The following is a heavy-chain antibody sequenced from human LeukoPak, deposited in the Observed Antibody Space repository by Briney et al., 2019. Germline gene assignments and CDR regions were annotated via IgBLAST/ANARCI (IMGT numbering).Heavy chain of an antibody. J-gene: IGHJ4*02. Sequence: GGSLRLSCAASGFTFSSYSMTWVRQAPGKGLEWVSSISSSSSYIYYADSVKGRFTISRDNAKNSLYLQMNSLRAEDTAVYYCARDIVVVPAAIWVAAAGIGYFDYWGQGTLVTVSS. CDR3: ARDIVVVPAAIWVAAAGIGYFDY. D-gene: IGHD2-2*01. CDR2: ISSSSSYI. CDR1: GFTFSSYS. V-gene: IGHV3-21*01.